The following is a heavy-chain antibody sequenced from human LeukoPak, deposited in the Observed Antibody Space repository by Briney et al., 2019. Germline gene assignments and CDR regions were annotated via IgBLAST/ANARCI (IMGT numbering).Heavy chain of an antibody. D-gene: IGHD5-12*01. CDR2: ISGSGGST. CDR1: GVTFSSYA. Sequence: GGSLRLSCAASGVTFSSYAMSWVRQAPGKGLEWVSAISGSGGSTYYADSVKGRFTISRDNSKNTLYLQMNSLRAEDTAVYYCAKDLRGYSGYDFDYWGQGTLVTVSS. J-gene: IGHJ4*02. CDR3: AKDLRGYSGYDFDY. V-gene: IGHV3-23*01.